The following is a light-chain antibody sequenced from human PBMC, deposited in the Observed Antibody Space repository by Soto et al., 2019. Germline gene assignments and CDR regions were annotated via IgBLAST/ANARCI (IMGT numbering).Light chain of an antibody. J-gene: IGLJ2*01. CDR1: SGSIGSNS. V-gene: IGLV6-57*04. Sequence: NFMLIQPHSVSESPGKTVTISCTRSSGSIGSNSVQWYQQRPGSAPTTVIYEDDQRPSGVPNRFSGSIDSSSNSASLTISGLQTEDEADYYCQSYDTNTVLFGGGTKVTVL. CDR2: EDD. CDR3: QSYDTNTVL.